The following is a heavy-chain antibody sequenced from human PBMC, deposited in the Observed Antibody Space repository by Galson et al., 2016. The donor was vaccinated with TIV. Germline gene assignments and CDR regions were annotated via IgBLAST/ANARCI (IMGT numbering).Heavy chain of an antibody. CDR3: ARDRIGWLDY. Sequence: SLRLSCAGSGFTFSSFWMTWVRQAPGMGLEWVANIKQDGSERHYIDSVRGRFTISRDNAKNVLYLQMNSLKVEDTAVYYCARDRIGWLDYWGQGSLVTVSP. CDR1: GFTFSSFW. D-gene: IGHD2-15*01. V-gene: IGHV3-7*03. CDR2: IKQDGSER. J-gene: IGHJ4*02.